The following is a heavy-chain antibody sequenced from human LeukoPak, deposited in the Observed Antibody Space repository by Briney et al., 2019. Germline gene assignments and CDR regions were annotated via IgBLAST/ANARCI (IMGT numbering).Heavy chain of an antibody. CDR1: GVSVTSTNW. J-gene: IGHJ4*02. CDR3: AREGGFYRPLDY. D-gene: IGHD3-3*01. V-gene: IGHV4-4*02. CDR2: FHLYGRT. Sequence: RTSETLSLTCDVSGVSVTSTNWWTWVRQPPGKGLEWIGEFHLYGRTNYNPSLKSRLLISVDLRENHSSLKLTSVTAADTAVYYCAREGGFYRPLDYSGQGTLVTVSS.